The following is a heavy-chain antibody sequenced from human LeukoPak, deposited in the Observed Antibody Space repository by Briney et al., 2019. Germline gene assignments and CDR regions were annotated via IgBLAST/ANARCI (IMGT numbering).Heavy chain of an antibody. V-gene: IGHV3-23*01. CDR3: AKENGAAVISHFDY. CDR2: ISGSGGNT. D-gene: IGHD2-21*01. CDR1: GFNVSSSY. Sequence: GGSLRLSCAASGFNVSSSYMSWVRQAPGKGLEWVSGISGSGGNTFYADSVKGRFTISRDNSKNTLYLQMNSLRAEDTAVYYCAKENGAAVISHFDYWGQGTLVTVSS. J-gene: IGHJ4*02.